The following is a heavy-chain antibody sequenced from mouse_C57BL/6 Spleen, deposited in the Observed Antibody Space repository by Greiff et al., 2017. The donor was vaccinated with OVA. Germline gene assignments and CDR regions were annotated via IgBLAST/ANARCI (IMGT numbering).Heavy chain of an antibody. D-gene: IGHD1-1*01. CDR3: ARVYYGSSYAWYFDV. V-gene: IGHV5-4*03. Sequence: EVMLVESGGGLVKPGGSLKLSCAASGFTFSSYAMSWVRQTPEKGLEWVATISDGGSYTYYPDNVKGRFTISRDNAKNNLYLQMSHLKSEDTAMYYCARVYYGSSYAWYFDVWGTGTTVTVSS. CDR1: GFTFSSYA. CDR2: ISDGGSYT. J-gene: IGHJ1*03.